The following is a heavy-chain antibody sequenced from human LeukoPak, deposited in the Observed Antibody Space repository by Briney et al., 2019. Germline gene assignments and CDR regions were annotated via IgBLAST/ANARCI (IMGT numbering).Heavy chain of an antibody. CDR3: ARDSTDDYVWGSYRDENWFDP. V-gene: IGHV3-30*01. J-gene: IGHJ5*02. Sequence: PGGSLRLSCAASGFTFSSYAMHWVRQAPGKGLEWVAVISYDGSNKYYADSVKGRFTISRDNSKNTLYLQMNSLRAEDTAVYYCARDSTDDYVWGSYRDENWFDPWGQGTLVTVSS. CDR1: GFTFSSYA. CDR2: ISYDGSNK. D-gene: IGHD3-16*02.